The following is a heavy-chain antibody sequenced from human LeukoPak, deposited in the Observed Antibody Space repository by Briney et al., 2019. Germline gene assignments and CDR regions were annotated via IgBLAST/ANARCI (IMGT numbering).Heavy chain of an antibody. V-gene: IGHV3-23*01. CDR1: GFTFSTYA. J-gene: IGHJ4*02. CDR2: LTGGGGT. D-gene: IGHD1-14*01. CDR3: AKDKGAVTGTFDY. Sequence: TGGSLRLSCAASGFTFSTYAMSWVRQAPGKGLEWVSGLTGGGGTSYADSVKGRFTISRDNSKNTLYLQMNSLRAEDTAVYYCAKDKGAVTGTFDYWGQGTLVTVSS.